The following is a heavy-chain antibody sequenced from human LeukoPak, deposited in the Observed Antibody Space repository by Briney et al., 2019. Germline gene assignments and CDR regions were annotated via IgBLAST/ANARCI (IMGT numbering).Heavy chain of an antibody. CDR1: GFTVSSNY. J-gene: IGHJ4*02. CDR2: IYSGGST. CDR3: ARGGRGYSGYESLEK. D-gene: IGHD5-12*01. V-gene: IGHV3-53*01. Sequence: GGSLRLSCASSGFTVSSNYMSWVRQAPGKGLEWVSVIYSGGSTYYADSVKGRFTISRDNSKNTLYLQMNSLRAEDTAVYYCARGGRGYSGYESLEKWGQGTLVTVSS.